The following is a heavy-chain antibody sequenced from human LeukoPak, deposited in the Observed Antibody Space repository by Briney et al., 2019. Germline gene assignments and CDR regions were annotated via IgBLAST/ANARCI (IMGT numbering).Heavy chain of an antibody. Sequence: GGSLRLSCAASGLTFSSYAMHWVRQAPGKGLEWVAVISYDGSNKYYADSVKGRFTISRDNSKNTLYLQMNSLRAEDTAVYYCARDRSWMVPFDYWGQGTLVTVSS. CDR1: GLTFSSYA. D-gene: IGHD6-19*01. J-gene: IGHJ4*02. CDR3: ARDRSWMVPFDY. V-gene: IGHV3-30-3*01. CDR2: ISYDGSNK.